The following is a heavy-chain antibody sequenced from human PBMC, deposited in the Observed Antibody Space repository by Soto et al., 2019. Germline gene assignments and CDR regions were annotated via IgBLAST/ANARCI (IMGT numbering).Heavy chain of an antibody. CDR3: APGSFATYYHHRSGYYDS. D-gene: IGHD3-22*01. CDR2: SSESGGST. Sequence: PGGSLRPSCAASGFTFRTYAMTWSRQAPGEGLVWFAGSSESGGSTVNGGSVKCRFTIYRTKYKNTQYLRMNGPGAEDTAVDYFAPGSFATYYHHRSGYYDSWGQGTLVTVSS. CDR1: GFTFRTYA. J-gene: IGHJ5*01. V-gene: IGHV3-23*01.